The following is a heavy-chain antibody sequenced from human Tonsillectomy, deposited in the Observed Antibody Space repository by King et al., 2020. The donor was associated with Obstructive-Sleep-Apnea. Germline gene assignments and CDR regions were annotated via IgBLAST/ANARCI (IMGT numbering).Heavy chain of an antibody. D-gene: IGHD3-10*01. Sequence: VQLVESWGGLVQPGGSLRLSCAASGFTFSSYAMNWVRQAPGKGLEWVSSISGSGDSTNHADSVKGRLTISRDNSRKTSYLQMNSLRVEDTAVYYCAKGRLGFGELKYVDAFDVGGQGTMVTVSS. CDR1: GFTFSSYA. CDR3: AKGRLGFGELKYVDAFDV. J-gene: IGHJ3*01. V-gene: IGHV3-23*04. CDR2: ISGSGDST.